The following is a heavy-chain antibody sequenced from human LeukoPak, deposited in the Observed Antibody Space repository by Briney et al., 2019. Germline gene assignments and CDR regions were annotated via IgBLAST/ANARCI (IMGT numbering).Heavy chain of an antibody. Sequence: GGSLRLSCAASGFTFSSYAMSWVRQAPGKGLEWVSGIISSGGRTYYADSVKGRFTISRDNSNNALYLQMNSLRAEDTALYYCAKDLPAVAYLHGAFDFWGQGTMVTVSS. D-gene: IGHD6-19*01. CDR3: AKDLPAVAYLHGAFDF. CDR2: IISSGGRT. J-gene: IGHJ3*01. V-gene: IGHV3-23*01. CDR1: GFTFSSYA.